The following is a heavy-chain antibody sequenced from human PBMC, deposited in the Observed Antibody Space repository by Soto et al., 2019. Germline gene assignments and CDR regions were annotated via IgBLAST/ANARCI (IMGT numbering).Heavy chain of an antibody. CDR1: NDSISTYY. D-gene: IGHD7-27*01. V-gene: IGHV4-59*08. J-gene: IGHJ4*02. CDR3: ARPGRDWGALHY. Sequence: QVQLQESGPGLVKPSETLSLTCTVSNDSISTYYWTWIRQPPGKGLEWIGFIYYSGSTNYNPSLQRRVTISVDASKNLFSLKMNSVTAADTAVYYCARPGRDWGALHYWGQGTLVTVS. CDR2: IYYSGST.